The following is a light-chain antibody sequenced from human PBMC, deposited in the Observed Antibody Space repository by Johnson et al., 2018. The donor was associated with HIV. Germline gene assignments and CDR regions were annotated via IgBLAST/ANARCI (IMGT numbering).Light chain of an antibody. V-gene: IGLV1-51*02. CDR1: SSNIGNNY. Sequence: HSVLTQPPSVSAAPGQKVTISCSGSSSNIGNNYVSWYQQLPGTAPKLLIYENNKRPSGIPDRFSGSKSGTSATLGITGLQTGDEADYCCGTWDSSLSAEVVGTGTKVTVL. CDR2: ENN. J-gene: IGLJ1*01. CDR3: GTWDSSLSAEV.